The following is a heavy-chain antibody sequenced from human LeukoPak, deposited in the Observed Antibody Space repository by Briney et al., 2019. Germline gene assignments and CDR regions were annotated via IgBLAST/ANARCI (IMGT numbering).Heavy chain of an antibody. Sequence: ASVKVSCKASGVTFSTYGITWVRQAPGQGLEWLGYISAYSADTNYAQKVQGRVSMTTYASTTTAYLEMRSLRSDDTAVYHCARDNPESSGYYIWGQGTQVTVSS. J-gene: IGHJ4*02. CDR3: ARDNPESSGYYI. CDR1: GVTFSTYG. CDR2: ISAYSADT. D-gene: IGHD6-19*01. V-gene: IGHV1-18*01.